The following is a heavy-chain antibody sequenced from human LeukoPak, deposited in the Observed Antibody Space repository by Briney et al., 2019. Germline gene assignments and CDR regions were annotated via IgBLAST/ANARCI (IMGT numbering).Heavy chain of an antibody. D-gene: IGHD5-12*01. CDR2: ISSYNGNT. V-gene: IGHV1-18*01. Sequence: ASVKVSCKASGYTFSSDGISWVRQAPGQGLEWMGWISSYNGNTKYAEKLQGRVTMTRDTSISTAYMELSRLRSDDTAVYYCTRVRHRRGYSGYELGDWGQGTLVTASS. CDR1: GYTFSSDG. CDR3: TRVRHRRGYSGYELGD. J-gene: IGHJ4*02.